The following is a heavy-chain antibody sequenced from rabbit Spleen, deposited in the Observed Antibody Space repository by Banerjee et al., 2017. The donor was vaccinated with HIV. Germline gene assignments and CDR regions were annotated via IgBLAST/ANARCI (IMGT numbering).Heavy chain of an antibody. D-gene: IGHD6-1*01. V-gene: IGHV1S39*01. CDR1: GFTLSTYYM. CDR2: IDPVFGSA. Sequence: QEQLVESGGGLVQPGGSLKLSCKASGFTLSTYYMNWVRQAPGKGLEWIGYIDPVFGSAYYASWVNGRFTISKTSSTTVTLQMTSLTAADTATYFCARGMTYGGVVGAGYGFKLWGPGTLVTVS. J-gene: IGHJ4*01. CDR3: ARGMTYGGVVGAGYGFKL.